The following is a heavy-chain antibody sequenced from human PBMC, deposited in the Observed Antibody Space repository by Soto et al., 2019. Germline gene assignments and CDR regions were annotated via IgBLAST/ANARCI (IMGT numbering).Heavy chain of an antibody. V-gene: IGHV3-23*01. CDR1: GLTFRSHA. D-gene: IGHD5-12*01. Sequence: EVHLLESGGGLVQPGGSLRLSCVVSGLTFRSHAMYWVRQAPGQGLEWVAGISGGGYTAYYPDSVRGRFIMSRDNSKNTVYLQIDNLRADDTAVYYCAKAQGVPTIKSNFDYWGQGTLVTVSS. CDR2: ISGGGYTA. CDR3: AKAQGVPTIKSNFDY. J-gene: IGHJ4*02.